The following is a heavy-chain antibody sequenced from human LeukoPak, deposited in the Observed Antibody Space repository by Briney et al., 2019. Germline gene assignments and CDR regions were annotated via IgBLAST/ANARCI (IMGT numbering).Heavy chain of an antibody. CDR1: GYSFISYG. D-gene: IGHD6-19*01. V-gene: IGHV1-18*01. CDR3: ARVTAVAGTGSMGY. CDR2: ISVYNGNT. Sequence: ASVNVSCKASGYSFISYGISWVRQAPGQGLEWMGWISVYNGNTNYAQKLQGRVTMTTDTSTSTAYMELRSLRSDDTAVYYCARVTAVAGTGSMGYWGQGTLVTVSS. J-gene: IGHJ4*02.